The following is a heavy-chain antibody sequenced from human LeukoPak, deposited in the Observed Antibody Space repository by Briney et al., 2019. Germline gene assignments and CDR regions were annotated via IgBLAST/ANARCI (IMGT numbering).Heavy chain of an antibody. CDR1: GGSISSGGYY. CDR2: IYYSGST. D-gene: IGHD6-13*01. CDR3: AREGHSSSWYGFDY. J-gene: IGHJ4*02. Sequence: SETLSLTCTVSGGSISSGGYYWSWIRQHPGKGLEWIGYIYYSGSTYYNPPLKSRVTISVDTPKNQFSLKLSSVTAADTAVYYCAREGHSSSWYGFDYWGQGTLVTVSS. V-gene: IGHV4-31*03.